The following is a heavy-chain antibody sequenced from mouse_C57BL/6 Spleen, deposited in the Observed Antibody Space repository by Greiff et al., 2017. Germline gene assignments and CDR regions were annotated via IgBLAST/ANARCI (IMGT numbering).Heavy chain of an antibody. CDR3: ARWGGSSYY. V-gene: IGHV3-6*01. D-gene: IGHD1-1*01. CDR1: GYSITSGYY. Sequence: ESGPGLVKPSQSLSLTCSVTGYSITSGYYWNWIRQFPGNKLEWMGYISYDGSNNYNPSLKNRISITRDTSKNQFFLKLNSVTTEDTATYYCARWGGSSYYWGQGTTLTVSS. J-gene: IGHJ2*01. CDR2: ISYDGSN.